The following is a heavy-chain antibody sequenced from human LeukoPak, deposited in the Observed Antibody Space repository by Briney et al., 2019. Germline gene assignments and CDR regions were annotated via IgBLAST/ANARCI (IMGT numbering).Heavy chain of an antibody. V-gene: IGHV4-34*01. J-gene: IGHJ3*02. CDR2: INHSGST. CDR3: ARGVNNWNIDVFDI. D-gene: IGHD1/OR15-1a*01. Sequence: SETLSLTCAVYGGSFSTYYWSWNRQPPGKGLEWIGEINHSGSTNYNPSLKSRVTISVDTSKNQFSLKLTSVTAAETAVYFCARGVNNWNIDVFDIWGQGTVVTVSS. CDR1: GGSFSTYY.